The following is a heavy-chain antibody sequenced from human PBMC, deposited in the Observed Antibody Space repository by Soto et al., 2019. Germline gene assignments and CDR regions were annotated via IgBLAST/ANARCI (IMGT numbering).Heavy chain of an antibody. CDR3: ARGELLGFGELLR. D-gene: IGHD3-10*01. CDR2: MNPNSGDT. V-gene: IGHV1-8*01. J-gene: IGHJ4*02. Sequence: QVQLVQSGAEVKKPGASVQGSCKAYGYTLTSYESPWGRQATGQGLEWMGWMNPNSGDTGYAQKVQGRVTMTRNNSISTAYMEMSSLRSEDTAVYYCARGELLGFGELLRWGQGTLVTVSS. CDR1: GYTLTSYE.